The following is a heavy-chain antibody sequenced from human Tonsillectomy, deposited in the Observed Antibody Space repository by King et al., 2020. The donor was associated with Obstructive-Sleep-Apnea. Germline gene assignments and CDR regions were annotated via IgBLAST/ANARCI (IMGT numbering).Heavy chain of an antibody. Sequence: VQLVESGGGLVQPGRSLRLSCAASGFILDDCAMHWVRQAPGKGLEWVSSINWNSTTIAYADSVKGRFTISRDNAKNSLFLQMNSLRTEDTAFYYCAEDMRWYILGYIDSWGQGTLVTVSS. D-gene: IGHD4-23*01. V-gene: IGHV3-9*01. J-gene: IGHJ4*02. CDR3: AEDMRWYILGYIDS. CDR2: INWNSTTI. CDR1: GFILDDCA.